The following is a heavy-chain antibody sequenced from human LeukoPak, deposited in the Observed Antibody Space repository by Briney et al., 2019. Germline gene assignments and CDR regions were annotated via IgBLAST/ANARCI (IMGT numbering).Heavy chain of an antibody. D-gene: IGHD6-13*01. CDR1: GYTFTSYG. CDR2: ISAYNGNT. V-gene: IGHV1-18*01. Sequence: ASVKVSCKASGYTFTSYGISWVRQAPGQGLEWMGWISAYNGNTNYAQTLQGRVTMTTDTSTSTAYTELRSLRSDDTAVDYCASGIAAAHLYYGMDGWGQGTTVTVSS. CDR3: ASGIAAAHLYYGMDG. J-gene: IGHJ6*02.